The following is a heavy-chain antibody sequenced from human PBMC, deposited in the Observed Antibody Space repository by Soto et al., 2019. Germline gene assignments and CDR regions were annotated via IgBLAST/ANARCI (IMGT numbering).Heavy chain of an antibody. Sequence: GGSLRLSCAASGFTFSSYAMSWVRQAPGKGLEWVSAISGSGGSTYYADSVKGRLTISRDNSKNTLYLQMNSLRAEDTAVYYCAKDLGIITIFGVVITDQTLYGMDVWGQGTTVTVSS. V-gene: IGHV3-23*01. CDR3: AKDLGIITIFGVVITDQTLYGMDV. D-gene: IGHD3-3*01. CDR1: GFTFSSYA. CDR2: ISGSGGST. J-gene: IGHJ6*02.